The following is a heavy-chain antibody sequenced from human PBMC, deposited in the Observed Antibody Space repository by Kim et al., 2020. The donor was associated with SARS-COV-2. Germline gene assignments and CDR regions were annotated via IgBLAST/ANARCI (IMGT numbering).Heavy chain of an antibody. Sequence: GGSLRLSCAASGFSVSSLYMSWVRQAPGKGLEWVSVIYYDGNTNYADSVKGRFTISRDISKNTLYLQMSSLRDEDTAVYYCARDHYNGPYDYWGHGTQVT. CDR3: ARDHYNGPYDY. J-gene: IGHJ4*01. CDR2: IYYDGNT. CDR1: GFSVSSLY. V-gene: IGHV3-53*01. D-gene: IGHD2-8*01.